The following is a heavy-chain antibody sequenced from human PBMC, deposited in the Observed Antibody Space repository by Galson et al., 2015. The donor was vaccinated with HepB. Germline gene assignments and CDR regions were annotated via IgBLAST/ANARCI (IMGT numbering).Heavy chain of an antibody. CDR2: ISSNGGST. V-gene: IGHV3-64D*06. J-gene: IGHJ4*02. Sequence: SLRLSCAASGFTFSNYAMHWVRQAPGKGLEYVSAISSNGGSTYYADSVKGRFTISRDNSKNTLYLQMSSLRAEDTAVYYCVKDTGPYSSSWTDFDYWGQGTLVTVSS. CDR1: GFTFSNYA. CDR3: VKDTGPYSSSWTDFDY. D-gene: IGHD6-13*01.